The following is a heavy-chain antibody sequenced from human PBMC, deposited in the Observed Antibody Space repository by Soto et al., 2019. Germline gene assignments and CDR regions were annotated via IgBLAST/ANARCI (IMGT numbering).Heavy chain of an antibody. Sequence: GGSLRLSCAASGFTFSSYSMNWVRQAPGKGLEWVSSISSSISYIYYADSVKGRFTISRDNAKNSLYLQMNSLRAEATAVYYCARDRLIVVAIREDEEGYWGQGTLVTVSS. D-gene: IGHD1-26*01. J-gene: IGHJ4*02. CDR3: ARDRLIVVAIREDEEGY. CDR2: ISSSISYI. V-gene: IGHV3-21*01. CDR1: GFTFSSYS.